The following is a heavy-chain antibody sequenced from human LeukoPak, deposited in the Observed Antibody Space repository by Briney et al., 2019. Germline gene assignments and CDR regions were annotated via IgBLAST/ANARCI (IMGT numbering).Heavy chain of an antibody. J-gene: IGHJ5*02. CDR1: GFSFSSFA. D-gene: IGHD4-17*01. Sequence: GGSLRLSCAASGFSFSSFAMTWVRQAPGKGLKWVSSITGGHYATYNTDSVKGRFTISRDNAKNTLYLQMNSLRADDTAIYYCTKDPNGDYIGAFDPWGQGTLVTVSS. CDR2: ITGGHYAT. V-gene: IGHV3-23*01. CDR3: TKDPNGDYIGAFDP.